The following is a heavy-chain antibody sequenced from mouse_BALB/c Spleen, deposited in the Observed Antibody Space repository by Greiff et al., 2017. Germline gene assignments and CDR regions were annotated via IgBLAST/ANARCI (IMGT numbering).Heavy chain of an antibody. V-gene: IGHV5-6*01. CDR2: ISDGGSYT. Sequence: EVHLVESGGELVKPGGSLKLSCAASGFTFSSYGMSWVRQTPEKRLEWVATISDGGSYTYYPDSVKGRFTISRDNAKNNLYLQMSSLKSEDTAMYYCARDHDSSYLYAMDYWGQGTSVTVSA. J-gene: IGHJ4*01. CDR1: GFTFSSYG. D-gene: IGHD1-1*01. CDR3: ARDHDSSYLYAMDY.